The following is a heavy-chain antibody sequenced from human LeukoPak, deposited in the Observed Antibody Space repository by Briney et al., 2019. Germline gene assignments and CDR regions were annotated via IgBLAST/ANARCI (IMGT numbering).Heavy chain of an antibody. Sequence: GGSLRLSCAASGFTFSSYWMSWVRQAPGKGLEWVANIKQDGSEKYYVDSVKGRFTISRDNAKNSLYLQMNSLRAEDTAVYYCARDNSLRRYDFWRGYEKRSNWFDPWGQGTLVTVSS. D-gene: IGHD3-3*01. CDR1: GFTFSSYW. CDR2: IKQDGSEK. J-gene: IGHJ5*02. CDR3: ARDNSLRRYDFWRGYEKRSNWFDP. V-gene: IGHV3-7*03.